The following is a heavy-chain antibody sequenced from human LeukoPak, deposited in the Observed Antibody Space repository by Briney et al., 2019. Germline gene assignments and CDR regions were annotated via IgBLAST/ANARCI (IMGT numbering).Heavy chain of an antibody. Sequence: ASETLSLTCTVSGGSISSGSYYWGWIRQPPGKGLEWIGTIYYSGSTYYHPSLKSRLTISVDTSKNQFSLKLSSVTAADTAVYYCASLHTPGYFDYWGQGTLVTVSS. V-gene: IGHV4-39*01. CDR1: GGSISSGSYY. CDR3: ASLHTPGYFDY. D-gene: IGHD1-14*01. CDR2: IYYSGST. J-gene: IGHJ4*02.